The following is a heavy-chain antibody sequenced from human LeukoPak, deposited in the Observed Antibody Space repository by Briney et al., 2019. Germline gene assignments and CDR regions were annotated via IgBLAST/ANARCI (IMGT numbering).Heavy chain of an antibody. D-gene: IGHD2-21*02. J-gene: IGHJ4*02. CDR2: ISSDENNK. CDR3: VRALNGDSDY. V-gene: IGHV3-30-3*01. CDR1: GFTFTRYD. Sequence: GGSLRLSCAASGFTFTRYDMHWVRQAPGKGLEWVAVISSDENNKDYANSVKGRFTISRDNAKNTLYLQMNSLRVEDTAVYYCVRALNGDSDYWGQGTLVTVSS.